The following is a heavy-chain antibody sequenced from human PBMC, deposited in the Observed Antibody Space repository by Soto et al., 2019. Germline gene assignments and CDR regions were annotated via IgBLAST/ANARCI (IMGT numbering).Heavy chain of an antibody. CDR1: GGSISSSHW. CDR2: IYHSGSA. J-gene: IGHJ3*02. V-gene: IGHV4-4*02. Sequence: SETLSLTCAVSGGSISSSHWWTWVRQPPGKGLEWIGEIYHSGSANYNPSLKSRVSISVDKSKNQFSLNLISVTAADTAIYHWARKTFMAPYMFDIWGQGTRVTVSS. CDR3: ARKTFMAPYMFDI. D-gene: IGHD2-2*02.